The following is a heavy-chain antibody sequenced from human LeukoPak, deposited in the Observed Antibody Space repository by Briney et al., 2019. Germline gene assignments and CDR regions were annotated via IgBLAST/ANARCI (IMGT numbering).Heavy chain of an antibody. CDR2: VKEVGTTK. D-gene: IGHD2-15*01. J-gene: IGHJ4*02. CDR1: RFSFTNYW. CDR3: GCHEVVPL. V-gene: IGHV3-7*01. Sequence: GGSLRLSCAASRFSFTNYWMSWVPQAPGKGLEWLAHVKEVGTTKQYVDSVKTRFTLSRDNAKNSLYLQMDSLRAEDTAVYYCGCHEVVPLWGQGTLVSVSS.